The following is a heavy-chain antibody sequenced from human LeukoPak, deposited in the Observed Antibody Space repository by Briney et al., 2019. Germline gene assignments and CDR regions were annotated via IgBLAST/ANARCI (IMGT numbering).Heavy chain of an antibody. V-gene: IGHV1-8*03. CDR2: MNPNSGNT. Sequence: ASVKVSCKASGYTFTSYDINWVRQATGQGLEWTGWMNPNSGNTGYAQKFQGRVTITRNTSISTAYMELSSLRSEDTAVYYCARGGGYCSGGSCNPEYFQHWGQGTLVTVSS. D-gene: IGHD2-15*01. J-gene: IGHJ1*01. CDR3: ARGGGYCSGGSCNPEYFQH. CDR1: GYTFTSYD.